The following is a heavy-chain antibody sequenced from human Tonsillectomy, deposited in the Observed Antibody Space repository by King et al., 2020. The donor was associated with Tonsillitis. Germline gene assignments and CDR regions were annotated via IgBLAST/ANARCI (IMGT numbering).Heavy chain of an antibody. CDR3: ARDQPVGSTRFDY. Sequence: QLQESGPGLVKPSGTLSLTCTVSGASMITLYWSWIRRPAGKGLAWIGRIHTIGSTNYNPTLEIRGTLSVDTSKNQFSLNLTSMTAADTAVYTSARDQPVGSTRFDYWGQGILVTVSS. D-gene: IGHD2-2*01. CDR1: GASMITLY. V-gene: IGHV4-4*07. CDR2: IHTIGST. J-gene: IGHJ4*02.